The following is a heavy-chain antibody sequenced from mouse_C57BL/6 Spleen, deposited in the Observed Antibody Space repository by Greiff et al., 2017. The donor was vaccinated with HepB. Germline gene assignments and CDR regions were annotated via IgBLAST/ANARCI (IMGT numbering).Heavy chain of an antibody. Sequence: VKLQQPGAELVRPGSSVKLSCKASGYTFTSYWMHWVKQRPIQGLEWIGNIDPSDSETQYNQKFKDKATLTVDKSSSTAYMQLSSLTSEDSAVYYCARGDYDYLYYYAMDYWGQGTSVTVSS. J-gene: IGHJ4*01. D-gene: IGHD2-4*01. CDR2: IDPSDSET. V-gene: IGHV1-52*01. CDR3: ARGDYDYLYYYAMDY. CDR1: GYTFTSYW.